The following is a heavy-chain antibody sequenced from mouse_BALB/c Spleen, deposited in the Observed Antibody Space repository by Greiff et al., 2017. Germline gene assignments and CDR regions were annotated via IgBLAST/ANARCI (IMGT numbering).Heavy chain of an antibody. J-gene: IGHJ4*01. V-gene: IGHV5-6-3*01. CDR1: GFTFSSYG. CDR2: INSNGGST. Sequence: EVQRVESGGGLVQPGGSLKLSCAASGFTFSSYGMSWVRQTPDKRLELVATINSNGGSTYYPDSVKGRFTISRDNAKNTLYLQMSSLKSEDTAMYYCARGYRYDGGYAMDYWGQGTSVTVSS. D-gene: IGHD2-14*01. CDR3: ARGYRYDGGYAMDY.